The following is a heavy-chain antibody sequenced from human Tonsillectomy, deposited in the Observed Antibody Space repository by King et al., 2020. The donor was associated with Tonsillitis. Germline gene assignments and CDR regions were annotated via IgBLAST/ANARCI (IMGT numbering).Heavy chain of an antibody. CDR1: GDSINSYY. V-gene: IGHV4-59*08. CDR3: ARRGQPPLHDVFDV. Sequence: QLQESGPGLVKPSETLSLTCTVSGDSINSYYWSWIRQSPGKGLEWIGYIFYSGSTNYNPSLKSRVTISVDTSKNQFSLKLSSVTAADTAVYYWARRGQPPLHDVFDVWGKGTMVTVSS. CDR2: IFYSGST. D-gene: IGHD2-15*01. J-gene: IGHJ3*01.